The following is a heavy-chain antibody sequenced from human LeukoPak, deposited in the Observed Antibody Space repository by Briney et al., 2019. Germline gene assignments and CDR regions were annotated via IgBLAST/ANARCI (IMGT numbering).Heavy chain of an antibody. Sequence: ASVKVSCKASGYTFTSYDINWVRQATGQRLEWMGWMNPNSGNTGYAQKFQGRVTMTRNTSISTAYMELSSLRSEDTAVYYCAREGGSGSYYNLYYYYYGMDVWGQGTTVTVSS. CDR3: AREGGSGSYYNLYYYYYGMDV. CDR2: MNPNSGNT. V-gene: IGHV1-8*01. J-gene: IGHJ6*02. CDR1: GYTFTSYD. D-gene: IGHD3-10*01.